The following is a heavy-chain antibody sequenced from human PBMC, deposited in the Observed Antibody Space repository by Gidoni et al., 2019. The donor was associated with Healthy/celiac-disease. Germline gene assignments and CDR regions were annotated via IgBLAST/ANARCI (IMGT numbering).Heavy chain of an antibody. V-gene: IGHV3-9*01. CDR3: AKELRSSGAIIGGYFDL. Sequence: EVQLVESGGGLVQPGRSLRLSCAASGFTFDDYAMHWVRQAPGKGLEWVSGISWNSGSIGYADSVKGRFTISRDNAKNSLYLQMNSLRAEDTALYYCAKELRSSGAIIGGYFDLWGRGTLVTVSS. CDR1: GFTFDDYA. CDR2: ISWNSGSI. D-gene: IGHD2-15*01. J-gene: IGHJ2*01.